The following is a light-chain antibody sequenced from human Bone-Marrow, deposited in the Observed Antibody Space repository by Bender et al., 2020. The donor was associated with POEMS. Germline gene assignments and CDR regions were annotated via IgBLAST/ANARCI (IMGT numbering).Light chain of an antibody. CDR3: QVWDRSSDHPV. V-gene: IGLV3-21*02. CDR2: DDS. Sequence: SFELTQPPSVSVSPGQTARITCSGDALPIKYAYWYQQKPGQAPVLVVYDDSDRPSGIPERFSGSNSGNTATLTISRVEAGDEADYYCQVWDRSSDHPVFGGGTQLTVL. CDR1: ALPIKY. J-gene: IGLJ7*01.